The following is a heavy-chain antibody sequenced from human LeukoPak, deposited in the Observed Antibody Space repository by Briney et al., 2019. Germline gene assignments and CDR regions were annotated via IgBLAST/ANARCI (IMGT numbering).Heavy chain of an antibody. V-gene: IGHV4-39*01. CDR3: ARALLQQTFDY. CDR1: GGSFSSSSYY. J-gene: IGHJ4*02. CDR2: IYYSGST. Sequence: SETLSLTCTVSGGSFSSSSYYWAWIRQPPGKGLEWIGSIYYSGSTYYNPSLKSRVTISVDTSKNQFSLKLSSVTAADTAVYYCARALLQQTFDYWGQGTLVTVSS. D-gene: IGHD5-18*01.